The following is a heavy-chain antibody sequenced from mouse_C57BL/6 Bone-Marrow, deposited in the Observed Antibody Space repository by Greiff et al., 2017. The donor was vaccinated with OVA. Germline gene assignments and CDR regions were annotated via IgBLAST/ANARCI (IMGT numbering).Heavy chain of an antibody. Sequence: VQLQQSGPELVKPGASVKISCKASGYSFTGYYMNWVKQSPEKSLEWIGEINPSTGGTTYNQKFKAKATLTVDKSSSTAYMQLKRLTSEDSAVYYCARGGCLRRVWYFDVWGTGTTVTVSS. CDR2: INPSTGGT. D-gene: IGHD2-12*01. CDR3: ARGGCLRRVWYFDV. V-gene: IGHV1-42*01. J-gene: IGHJ1*03. CDR1: GYSFTGYY.